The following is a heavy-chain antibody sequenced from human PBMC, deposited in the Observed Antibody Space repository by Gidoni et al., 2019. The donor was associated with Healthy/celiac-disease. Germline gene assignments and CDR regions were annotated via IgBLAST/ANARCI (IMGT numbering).Heavy chain of an antibody. J-gene: IGHJ4*02. D-gene: IGHD1-26*01. V-gene: IGHV3-23*01. CDR1: GCTCSSYA. CDR3: APSKDSGSYYFDY. CDR2: ISGSGGST. Sequence: EVQLLESGGGLVQPGGSRRLPCAASGCTCSSYAMSWVRQAPGKGLEWVSAISGSGGSTYYADSVKGRFTISRDNSKNTLYLQMNSLRAEDTAVYYCAPSKDSGSYYFDYWGQGTLVTVSS.